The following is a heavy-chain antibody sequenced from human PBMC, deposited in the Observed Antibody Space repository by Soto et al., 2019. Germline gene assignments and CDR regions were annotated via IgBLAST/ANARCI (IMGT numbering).Heavy chain of an antibody. Sequence: EVQLVESGGGLVQPGGSLRLSCAASGFTFSSYWMQWVRQAPGKGLVWVSRIKSEGGSISYADSVRGRFTISRDNAKNALYLQMNSLRAEDTAVYYCARDPTGGRPDTWGQGTMVTVSS. D-gene: IGHD3-10*01. CDR2: IKSEGGSI. V-gene: IGHV3-74*01. J-gene: IGHJ3*02. CDR3: ARDPTGGRPDT. CDR1: GFTFSSYW.